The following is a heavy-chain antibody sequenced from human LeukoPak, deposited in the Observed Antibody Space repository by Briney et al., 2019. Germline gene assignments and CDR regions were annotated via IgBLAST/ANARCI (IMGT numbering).Heavy chain of an antibody. D-gene: IGHD3-10*01. J-gene: IGHJ5*01. CDR2: IKQGGREE. CDR1: EFIFCDYC. Sequence: GGSLRLSCVASEFIFCDYCMSWVCDAPGGGLEWVANIKQGGREEEYVGSVKGRFAISRDDAKSTLYLQMDSLSGDDTAVYYCARVNGGWFDSWGRGSLVAV. CDR3: ARVNGGWFDS. V-gene: IGHV3-7*03.